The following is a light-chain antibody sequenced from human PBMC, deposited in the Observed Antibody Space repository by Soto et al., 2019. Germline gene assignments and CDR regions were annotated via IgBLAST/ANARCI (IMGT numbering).Light chain of an antibody. Sequence: DIQMTQSPSTLSASVGDRVTITCRASQSISSLLAWYQQKPGKAPNLLIYDASSLESGVPSRFSGSGSGTEFTLTISSLQPDDFATYYCQQYNSYSRTFGQGTKVDI. V-gene: IGKV1-5*01. CDR2: DAS. CDR1: QSISSL. CDR3: QQYNSYSRT. J-gene: IGKJ1*01.